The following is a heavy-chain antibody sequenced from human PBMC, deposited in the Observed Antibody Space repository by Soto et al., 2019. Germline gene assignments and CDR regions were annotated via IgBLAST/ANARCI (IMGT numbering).Heavy chain of an antibody. CDR1: GFTVSSNY. D-gene: IGHD3-10*01. Sequence: GGSLRLSCAASGFTVSSNYMSWVRQAPGKGLEWVSVIYSGGSTYYADSVKGRFTISRDNSKNTLYLQMNSLRAEDTAVYYCARDIPQIPYGSGPVYAFDIWGQGTMVTVSS. V-gene: IGHV3-53*01. CDR3: ARDIPQIPYGSGPVYAFDI. CDR2: IYSGGST. J-gene: IGHJ3*02.